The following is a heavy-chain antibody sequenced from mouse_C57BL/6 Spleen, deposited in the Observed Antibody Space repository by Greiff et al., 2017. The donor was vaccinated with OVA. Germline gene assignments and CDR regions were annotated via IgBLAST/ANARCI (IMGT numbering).Heavy chain of an antibody. D-gene: IGHD1-1*01. CDR1: GFTFSSYA. CDR2: ISDGGSYT. J-gene: IGHJ4*01. Sequence: EVKLVESGGGLVKPGGSLKLSCAASGFTFSSYAMSWVRQTPEKRLEWVATISDGGSYTYYPDNVKGRFTISTDNAKNNQYRQMCHLKSEDTAMDYCARDPYYGSSPYYAMDYWGQGTSVTVSS. V-gene: IGHV5-4*01. CDR3: ARDPYYGSSPYYAMDY.